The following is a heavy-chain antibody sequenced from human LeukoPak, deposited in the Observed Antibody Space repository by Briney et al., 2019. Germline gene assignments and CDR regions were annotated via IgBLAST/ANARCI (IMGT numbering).Heavy chain of an antibody. CDR1: GGSVRSYY. CDR2: IQTSGNT. D-gene: IGHD6-19*01. V-gene: IGHV4-4*07. Sequence: PSEALSLTCTVSGGSVRSYYWNWIRQPAGKGLEWVGRIQTSGNTNYSPSLKGRITISVGRSKNQVSLKLNSVTAADTAVYYCASDRGSGWFDYWGRGTLVTVSS. CDR3: ASDRGSGWFDY. J-gene: IGHJ4*02.